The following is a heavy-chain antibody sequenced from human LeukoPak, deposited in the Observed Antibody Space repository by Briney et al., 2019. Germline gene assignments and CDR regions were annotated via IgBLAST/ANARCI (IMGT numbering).Heavy chain of an antibody. CDR3: ARDRLVCSGGSCYSRGWYAFDI. V-gene: IGHV3-53*01. CDR1: GFTVSSNY. CDR2: IYSGGGT. D-gene: IGHD2-15*01. Sequence: GGSLRLSCAASGFTVSSNYMSWVRQAPGKGLEWVSVIYSGGGTYYADSVKGRFTISRDNSKNTLYLQMNSLRAEDTAVYYCARDRLVCSGGSCYSRGWYAFDIWGQGTMVTVSS. J-gene: IGHJ3*02.